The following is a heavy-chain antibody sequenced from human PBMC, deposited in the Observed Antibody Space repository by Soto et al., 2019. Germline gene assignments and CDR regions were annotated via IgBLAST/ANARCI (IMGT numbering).Heavy chain of an antibody. CDR1: GFTFSPYT. J-gene: IGHJ4*02. CDR2: ISYDGNDK. CDR3: AREVVTTKWFFDN. D-gene: IGHD2-8*01. Sequence: QVQLVESGGGVVQPGRSLRISCAASGFTFSPYTMHWVRQAPGKGLDWVAVISYDGNDKFYADSVKGRFTISRDNSENTLYLQMNSLRVEDTAIYYCAREVVTTKWFFDNWGQGLLVTVSS. V-gene: IGHV3-30-3*01.